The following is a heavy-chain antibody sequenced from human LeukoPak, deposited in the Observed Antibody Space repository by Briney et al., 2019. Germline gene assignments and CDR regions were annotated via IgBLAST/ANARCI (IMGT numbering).Heavy chain of an antibody. J-gene: IGHJ4*02. D-gene: IGHD6-19*01. Sequence: GGSLRLSCAASGFTFSSYGMHWVRQAPGKGLEWVAVISYDGSNKYYADSVKGRFTISRDNSKNTLYLQMNSLRAEDTTVYYCAKGIAVAGAFDYWGQGTLVTVSS. CDR1: GFTFSSYG. CDR3: AKGIAVAGAFDY. CDR2: ISYDGSNK. V-gene: IGHV3-30*18.